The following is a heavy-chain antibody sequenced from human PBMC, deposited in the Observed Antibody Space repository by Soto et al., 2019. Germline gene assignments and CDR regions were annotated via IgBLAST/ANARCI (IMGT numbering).Heavy chain of an antibody. V-gene: IGHV5-51*01. CDR2: IYPGDSDT. D-gene: IGHD1-26*01. J-gene: IGHJ4*02. CDR1: GYNFTNYW. Sequence: PGESLKIFCQTSGYNFTNYWIAWVRQMPGKGLEWMGIIYPGDSDTRYSPSFQGQVTISADRYLSTAYLQCSSLQASDTAFYYGARVWEMATVAACDSWGQGPLVTVSS. CDR3: ARVWEMATVAACDS.